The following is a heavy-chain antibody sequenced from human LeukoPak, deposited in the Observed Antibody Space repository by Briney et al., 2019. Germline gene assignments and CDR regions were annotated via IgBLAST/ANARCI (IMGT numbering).Heavy chain of an antibody. J-gene: IGHJ4*02. CDR2: INPNSGGT. V-gene: IGHV1-2*02. CDR3: APSSSWFYFDY. D-gene: IGHD6-13*01. CDR1: GYTFTGYY. Sequence: GASVKVSCKASGYTFTGYYMHWVRQDPGQGLEWMGWINPNSGGTDYAQKFQGRVTMTRDTSISTAYMELSRLRSDDTAVYYCAPSSSWFYFDYWGQGTLVTVSS.